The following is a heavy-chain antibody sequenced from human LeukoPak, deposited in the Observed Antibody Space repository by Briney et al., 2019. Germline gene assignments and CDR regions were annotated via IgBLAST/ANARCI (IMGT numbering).Heavy chain of an antibody. J-gene: IGHJ4*02. CDR1: GFTFSSYA. V-gene: IGHV3-64*01. Sequence: GGSLRLSCAASGFTFSSYAMHWVRQAPGKGLEYVSGISSDGGSPFHVNSVKGRFTISRDNSKDTLYLQMGSLRAEDMTVYYCAREYCSGGRCQDYFDYWGQGTLVTVSS. CDR2: ISSDGGSP. CDR3: AREYCSGGRCQDYFDY. D-gene: IGHD2-15*01.